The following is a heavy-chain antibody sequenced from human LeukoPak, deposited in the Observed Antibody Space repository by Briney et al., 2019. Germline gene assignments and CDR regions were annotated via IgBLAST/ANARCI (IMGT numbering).Heavy chain of an antibody. Sequence: ASVKVSCKASGYTFTGYYMHWVRQAPGQGLEWMGWINPNSGGTNYAQKFQGRVTMTRDTSTTTAYLELSGLTSDDTAVYYRSPEDKYCPSTTCGDFWGQGTLFTVSS. CDR2: INPNSGGT. J-gene: IGHJ4*02. CDR3: SPEDKYCPSTTCGDF. V-gene: IGHV1-2*02. CDR1: GYTFTGYY. D-gene: IGHD2-2*01.